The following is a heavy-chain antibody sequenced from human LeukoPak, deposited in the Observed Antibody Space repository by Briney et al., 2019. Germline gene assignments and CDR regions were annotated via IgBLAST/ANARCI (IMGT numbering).Heavy chain of an antibody. Sequence: PGGSLRLSCEASGFSFSTYWMSWVRQTPGKGLELVANIDQGGSVRNYMDSLKGRCTISRDNAKKSLYLEINSLRADDTAVYYCARDPESSSFDLWGRGALVTVSS. J-gene: IGHJ4*02. V-gene: IGHV3-7*01. D-gene: IGHD6-13*01. CDR3: ARDPESSSFDL. CDR1: GFSFSTYW. CDR2: IDQGGSVR.